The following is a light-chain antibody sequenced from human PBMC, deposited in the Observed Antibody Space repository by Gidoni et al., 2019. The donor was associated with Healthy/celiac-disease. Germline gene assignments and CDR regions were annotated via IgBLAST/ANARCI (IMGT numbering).Light chain of an antibody. Sequence: AVKLTQSPSSLSASVGDRVTITGRASKGISSALAWYQQKPGKAPKLLIYDASSLESGVPSRFSGSGSGTDFTLTISSLQPEDFATYYCQQFNSYPFTFXHXTKVDIK. J-gene: IGKJ3*01. CDR1: KGISSA. CDR3: QQFNSYPFT. V-gene: IGKV1-13*02. CDR2: DAS.